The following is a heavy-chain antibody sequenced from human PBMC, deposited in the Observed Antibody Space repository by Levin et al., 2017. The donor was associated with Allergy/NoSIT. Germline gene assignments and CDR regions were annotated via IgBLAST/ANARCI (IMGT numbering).Heavy chain of an antibody. J-gene: IGHJ6*02. Sequence: GGSLRLSCAASGFTFSDYYMSWIRQAPGKGLEWVSYISSSSSYTNYADSVKGRFTISRDNAKNSLYLQMNSLRAEDTAVYYCARRHSSSWLYYYGMDVWGQGTTVTVSS. CDR2: ISSSSSYT. CDR3: ARRHSSSWLYYYGMDV. CDR1: GFTFSDYY. D-gene: IGHD6-13*01. V-gene: IGHV3-11*03.